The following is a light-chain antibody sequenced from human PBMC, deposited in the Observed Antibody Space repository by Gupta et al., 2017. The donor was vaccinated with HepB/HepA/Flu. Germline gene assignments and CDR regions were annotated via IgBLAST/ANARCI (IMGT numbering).Light chain of an antibody. Sequence: NFLLTQPPPVSESPGKTVTISCTRSGGSIADYYVQWYQRRPGSAPATVIREDDQRPSGVPDRFSGSIDRSSNSASLTISGLKTEDEADYYCHSYDSNNHEVFGGGTKLTVL. CDR3: HSYDSNNHEV. CDR2: EDD. J-gene: IGLJ3*02. CDR1: GGSIADYY. V-gene: IGLV6-57*03.